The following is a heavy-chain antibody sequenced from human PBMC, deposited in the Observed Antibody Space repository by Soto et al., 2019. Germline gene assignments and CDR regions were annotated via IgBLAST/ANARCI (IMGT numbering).Heavy chain of an antibody. D-gene: IGHD5-18*01. Sequence: ASVKVSCKVSGYTLTELSMHWVRQAPGKGLEWMGGFDPEDGETIYAQKFQGRVTMTEDTSTDTAYMELSSLRSEDTAVYYCATGDPYSYEYYFDYWGQGTLVTVSS. J-gene: IGHJ4*02. V-gene: IGHV1-24*01. CDR3: ATGDPYSYEYYFDY. CDR2: FDPEDGET. CDR1: GYTLTELS.